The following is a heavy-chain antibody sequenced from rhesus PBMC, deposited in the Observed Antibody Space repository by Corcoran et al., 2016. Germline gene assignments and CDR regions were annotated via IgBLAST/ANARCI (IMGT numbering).Heavy chain of an antibody. Sequence: QVPLQESGPGLVKPSETLSLTCAVSGGSFSISWWGWIRPPPGPGMEWIGSIYGSSGSTEYNPSLKSRATISRDTSKNQFSLKLSSVTAADTAVYYCVRDAAGYYSGSLDYWGQGVLVTVSS. CDR2: IYGSSGST. J-gene: IGHJ4*01. D-gene: IGHD3-16*01. CDR1: GGSFSISW. CDR3: VRDAAGYYSGSLDY. V-gene: IGHV4-160*01.